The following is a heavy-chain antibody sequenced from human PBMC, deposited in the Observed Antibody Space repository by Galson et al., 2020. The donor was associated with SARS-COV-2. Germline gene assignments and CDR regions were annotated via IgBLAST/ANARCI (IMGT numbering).Heavy chain of an antibody. CDR3: ARGAEARDGSGSQSKAFDI. CDR1: GFTFSSYD. D-gene: IGHD3-10*01. Sequence: GESLKISCAASGFTFSSYDMHWVRQATGKGLEWVSAIGTAGDTYYPGSVQGRFTISRENAKNSLYLQMNSLRAGDTAVYYGARGAEARDGSGSQSKAFDIWGQGTMVTVSS. J-gene: IGHJ3*02. CDR2: IGTAGDT. V-gene: IGHV3-13*01.